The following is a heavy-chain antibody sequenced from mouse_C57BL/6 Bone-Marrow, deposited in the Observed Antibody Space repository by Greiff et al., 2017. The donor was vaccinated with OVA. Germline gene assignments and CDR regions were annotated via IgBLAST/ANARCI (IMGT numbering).Heavy chain of an antibody. Sequence: QVQLKQPGAELVKPGASVKLSCKASGYTFTSYWMHWVKQRPGQGLEWIGMIHPTSGSTNYNEKFKSKATLTVAKSSSTAYMHLSSLTSEDSAVYYGAIREGEATRAMGYWGQGTSVTVAS. J-gene: IGHJ4*01. CDR1: GYTFTSYW. V-gene: IGHV1-64*01. CDR3: AIREGEATRAMGY. CDR2: IHPTSGST. D-gene: IGHD1-1*01.